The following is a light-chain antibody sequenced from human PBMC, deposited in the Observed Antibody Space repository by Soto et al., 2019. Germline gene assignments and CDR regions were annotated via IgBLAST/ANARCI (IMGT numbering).Light chain of an antibody. J-gene: IGKJ4*01. V-gene: IGKV2-28*01. CDR1: QSLLDSSGYNY. Sequence: DIVMTQSPLSLPVTPGEPASISCRSSQSLLDSSGYNYLDWYLQKPGQSPQLLIYLGSNRASGVPDRFSGSGSGTEFTLKISRVEAEDVGVYYCMQGLPTPLTFGGGTKVEIK. CDR2: LGS. CDR3: MQGLPTPLT.